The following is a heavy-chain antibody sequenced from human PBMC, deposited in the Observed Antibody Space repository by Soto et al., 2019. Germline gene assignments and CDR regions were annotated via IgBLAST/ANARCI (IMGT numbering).Heavy chain of an antibody. CDR2: ISYDGSNK. J-gene: IGHJ4*02. V-gene: IGHV3-30*18. Sequence: QVQLVESGGGVVQPGRSLRLSCAASGFTFSSYGMHWVRQAPGKGLEWVAVISYDGSNKYYADSVKGRFTISRDNSKNTLYLQMSSLRAEDTAVYYCAKWEWLADYWGQGTLVTVSS. CDR1: GFTFSSYG. D-gene: IGHD6-19*01. CDR3: AKWEWLADY.